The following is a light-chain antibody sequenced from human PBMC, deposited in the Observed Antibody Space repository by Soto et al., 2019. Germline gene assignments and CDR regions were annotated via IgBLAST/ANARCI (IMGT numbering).Light chain of an antibody. CDR2: GVF. CDR3: QQYGGSPKT. J-gene: IGKJ1*01. V-gene: IGKV3-20*01. CDR1: QSVASNQ. Sequence: EIVLTQAPDTLSLSPGERATLSCRASQSVASNQLAWYQHKSGQAPRLLIHGVFTRANGIPDRFSGSGSGTDFTLTISRLETEDFALYYCQQYGGSPKTFGQGTKVEIK.